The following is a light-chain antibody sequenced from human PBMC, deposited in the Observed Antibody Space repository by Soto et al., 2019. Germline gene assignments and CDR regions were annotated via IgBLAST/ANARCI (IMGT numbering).Light chain of an antibody. Sequence: DIQMTQSPSTLSASVGDRVTITCRASQSINSWLAWYQQKPGKAPKVLIYKASNIESGVPSRFSGSGSGTEFTLTISSLQPDDFATYYCQQYITYRTFGQGTRVEIK. CDR1: QSINSW. CDR3: QQYITYRT. V-gene: IGKV1-5*03. CDR2: KAS. J-gene: IGKJ1*01.